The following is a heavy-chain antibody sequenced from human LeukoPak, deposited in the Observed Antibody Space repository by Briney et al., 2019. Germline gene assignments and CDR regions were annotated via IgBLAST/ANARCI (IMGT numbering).Heavy chain of an antibody. J-gene: IGHJ6*02. Sequence: GGSLRLSCAASGFTVSSSYMNWVRQAPGKGLEWGSVIYSGGSTYYADSVKGRFTISRDNSKNTLYLQMNSLRAEDTAVYYCASRGDYYYYGLDVWGQGTTVTVSS. CDR1: GFTVSSSY. CDR3: ASRGDYYYYGLDV. V-gene: IGHV3-53*01. D-gene: IGHD3-10*01. CDR2: IYSGGST.